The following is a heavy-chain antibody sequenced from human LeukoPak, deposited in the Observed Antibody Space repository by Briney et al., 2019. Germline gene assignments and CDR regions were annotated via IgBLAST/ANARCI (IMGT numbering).Heavy chain of an antibody. CDR3: ARARQLVGYYYMDV. CDR2: MGSGSAYI. Sequence: PGRSLRLSCAASGFTFSGYSMNWVRQAPGRGLEWVSYMGSGSAYINYADSVKGRFTISRDNAKNSLYLQMNSLRAEDTAVYYCARARQLVGYYYMDVWGKGTTVTVSS. D-gene: IGHD6-6*01. V-gene: IGHV3-21*01. J-gene: IGHJ6*03. CDR1: GFTFSGYS.